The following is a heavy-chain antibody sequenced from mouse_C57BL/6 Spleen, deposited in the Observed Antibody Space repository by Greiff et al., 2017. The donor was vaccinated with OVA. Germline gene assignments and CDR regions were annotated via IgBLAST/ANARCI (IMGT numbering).Heavy chain of an antibody. CDR3: ARSLIITTVVANPYFDY. CDR2: IDPNSGGT. J-gene: IGHJ2*01. D-gene: IGHD1-1*01. Sequence: VQLKESGAELVKPGASVKLSCKASGYTFTSYWMHWVKQRPGRGLEWIGRIDPNSGGTKYNEKFKSKATLTVDKPSSTAYMQLSSLTSEDSAVYYCARSLIITTVVANPYFDYWGQGTTLTVSS. V-gene: IGHV1-72*01. CDR1: GYTFTSYW.